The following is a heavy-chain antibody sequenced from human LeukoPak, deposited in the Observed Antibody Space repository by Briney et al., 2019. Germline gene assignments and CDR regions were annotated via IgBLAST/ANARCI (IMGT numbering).Heavy chain of an antibody. CDR1: GFTFSNYW. J-gene: IGHJ5*02. CDR2: MNQDGSAK. CDR3: ARDNNRKDDS. V-gene: IGHV3-7*01. D-gene: IGHD1-14*01. Sequence: GESLRLSCAASGFTFSNYWMTWVRQAPGKGLEWVANMNQDGSAKYYVDSVKGRFAISRDNAKSSLYLQMNNLRAEDTAVYYCARDNNRKDDSWGQGTLVTVSS.